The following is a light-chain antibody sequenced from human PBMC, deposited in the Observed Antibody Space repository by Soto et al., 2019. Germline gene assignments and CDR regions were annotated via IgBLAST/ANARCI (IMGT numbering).Light chain of an antibody. Sequence: QSALTQPASVSGSPGQSITISCTGTSSDVGGYNYVSWYQQHPDKAPKLLIYEVTNRPSGVSNRFSGSKSGNTASLTISGLQAEDEGDYYCSSYTSSNTHVVFGGGTKVTVL. CDR2: EVT. CDR1: SSDVGGYNY. CDR3: SSYTSSNTHVV. V-gene: IGLV2-14*01. J-gene: IGLJ2*01.